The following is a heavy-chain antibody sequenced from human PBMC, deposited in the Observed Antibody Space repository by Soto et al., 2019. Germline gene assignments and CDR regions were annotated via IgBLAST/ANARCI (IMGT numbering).Heavy chain of an antibody. D-gene: IGHD4-17*01. Sequence: PGGSLRLSCAASGFTFDDYAMHWVRQAPGKGLEWVSGISWNSGSIGYADSVKGRFTISRDNAKNSLYLQMNSLRAEDTALYYCAKGSRATVTTSYFDYWGQGTLVTVSS. V-gene: IGHV3-9*01. CDR3: AKGSRATVTTSYFDY. CDR1: GFTFDDYA. J-gene: IGHJ4*02. CDR2: ISWNSGSI.